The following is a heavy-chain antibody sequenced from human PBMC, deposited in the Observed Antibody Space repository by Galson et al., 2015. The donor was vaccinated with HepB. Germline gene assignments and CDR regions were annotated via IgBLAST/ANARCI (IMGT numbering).Heavy chain of an antibody. CDR2: IDPSDAYT. Sequence: GASATKPLESLTLATICSGYSFTSYWSSCVCQLSGQGLEWMGRIDPSDAYTNYSPTFQGDVTISADKSISTAYLQWSSLKASDTAMYYCATPSIAASVRPNYWYMDLWGRGTLVTVSS. V-gene: IGHV5-10-1*01. J-gene: IGHJ2*01. CDR3: ATPSIAASVRPNYWYMDL. CDR1: GYSFTSYW. D-gene: IGHD6-6*01.